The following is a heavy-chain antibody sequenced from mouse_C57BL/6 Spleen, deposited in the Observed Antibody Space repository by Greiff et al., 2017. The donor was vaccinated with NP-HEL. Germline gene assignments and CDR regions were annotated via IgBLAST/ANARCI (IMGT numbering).Heavy chain of an antibody. V-gene: IGHV1-54*01. CDR1: GYAFTNYL. CDR3: ASLSYGSSYGWFAY. CDR2: INPGSGGT. D-gene: IGHD1-1*01. Sequence: QVQLQQSGAELVRPGTSVKVSCKASGYAFTNYLIEWVKQRPGQGLEWIGVINPGSGGTNYNEKFKGKATLTADKSSSTAYMQLSSLTSEDSAVYFCASLSYGSSYGWFAYWGQGTLVTVSA. J-gene: IGHJ3*01.